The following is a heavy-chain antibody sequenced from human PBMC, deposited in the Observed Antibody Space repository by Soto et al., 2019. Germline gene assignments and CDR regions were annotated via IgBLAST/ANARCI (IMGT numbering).Heavy chain of an antibody. CDR3: ARSREYYDFWSGIRGHLDYGMDV. D-gene: IGHD3-3*01. Sequence: SETLSLTCTVSGGSISSYYWSWIRQPPGKGLEWIGYIYYSGSTNYNPSLKSRVTISVDTSKNQFSLKLSSVTAADTAVYYCARSREYYDFWSGIRGHLDYGMDVWGQGTTVTVSS. CDR1: GGSISSYY. V-gene: IGHV4-59*01. CDR2: IYYSGST. J-gene: IGHJ6*02.